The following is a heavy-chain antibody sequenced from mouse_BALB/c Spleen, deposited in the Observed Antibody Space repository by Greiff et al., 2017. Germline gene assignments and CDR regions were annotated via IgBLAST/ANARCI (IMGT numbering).Heavy chain of an antibody. CDR1: GFTFSSYW. D-gene: IGHD2-1*01. CDR2: IRLKSDNYAT. J-gene: IGHJ4*01. V-gene: IGHV6-6*02. Sequence: EVKVEESGGGLVQPGGSMKLSCVASGFTFSSYWMSWVRQSPEKGLEWVAEIRLKSDNYATHYAESVKGKFTISRDDSKSRLYLQMNSLRAEDTGIYYCTSYGNSLYYYAMDYWGQGTSVTVSS. CDR3: TSYGNSLYYYAMDY.